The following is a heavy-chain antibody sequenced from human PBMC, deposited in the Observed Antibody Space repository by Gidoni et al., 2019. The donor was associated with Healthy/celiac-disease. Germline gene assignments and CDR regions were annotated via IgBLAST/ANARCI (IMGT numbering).Heavy chain of an antibody. Sequence: QVQLQESGPGLVKPSETLSLTCTVSGGSISSYYWSWIRQPPGKGLEWIGYIYYSGSTNYNPSLKSRVTISVDTSKNQFSLKLSSVTAADTAVYYCAREKMGGLVSHWGQGTLVTVSS. J-gene: IGHJ4*02. CDR1: GGSISSYY. CDR2: IYYSGST. CDR3: AREKMGGLVSH. D-gene: IGHD3-16*01. V-gene: IGHV4-59*01.